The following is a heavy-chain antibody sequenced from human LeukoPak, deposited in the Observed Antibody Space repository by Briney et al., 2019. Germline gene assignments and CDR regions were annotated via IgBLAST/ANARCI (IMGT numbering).Heavy chain of an antibody. Sequence: GGSLRLSCAASGFTFSRSAMNWVRQAPGKGLEWVSYISSSGSTIYYADSVKGRFTISRDNAKNSLYLQMNSLRAEDTAVYYCAELGITMIGGVWGKGTTVTISS. CDR2: ISSSGSTI. CDR3: AELGITMIGGV. J-gene: IGHJ6*04. V-gene: IGHV3-48*03. D-gene: IGHD3-10*02. CDR1: GFTFSRSA.